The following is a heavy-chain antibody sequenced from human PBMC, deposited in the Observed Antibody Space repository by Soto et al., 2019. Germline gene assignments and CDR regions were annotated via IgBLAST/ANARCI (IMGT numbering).Heavy chain of an antibody. CDR1: GFTFHEYA. Sequence: EVQLIESGGGWVQPGTSLRVSCAASGFTFHEYAMHWVRQAPGKGLEWVSGISSDGDTIAYADSVQGRLTVFRDNGKNSLYLEMNSLRAEDTALYYCTKGGYDLIYYFGMDVWGQGTTVTVSS. J-gene: IGHJ6*02. V-gene: IGHV3-9*01. D-gene: IGHD5-12*01. CDR3: TKGGYDLIYYFGMDV. CDR2: ISSDGDTI.